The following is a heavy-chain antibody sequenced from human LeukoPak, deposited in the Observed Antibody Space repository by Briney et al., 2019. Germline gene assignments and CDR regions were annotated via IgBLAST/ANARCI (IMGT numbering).Heavy chain of an antibody. CDR3: ATLTVQVVPAPQSDY. D-gene: IGHD1-1*01. V-gene: IGHV1-69*13. Sequence: ASVKVSCKASGGTFSSYAISWVRQAPGQGLEWMGGIIPIFGTANYAQKFQGRVTITADESTSTAYMELSSLRSEDTAVYYCATLTVQVVPAPQSDYWGQGTRVTVSS. CDR2: IIPIFGTA. J-gene: IGHJ4*02. CDR1: GGTFSSYA.